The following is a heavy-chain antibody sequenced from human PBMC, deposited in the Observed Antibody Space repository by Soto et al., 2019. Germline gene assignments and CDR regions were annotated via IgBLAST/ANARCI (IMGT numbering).Heavy chain of an antibody. CDR1: GGTFSSFINYP. V-gene: IGHV1-69*06. CDR3: ARRDASGFLRYFDN. D-gene: IGHD3-3*01. J-gene: IGHJ4*02. Sequence: SVKVSCKSSGGTFSSFINYPINWVRQAPGQGLEWMGGIVPNVGTVNYAQKFRGKVTITADKSTGTAYMELSSLRSEDTALYYCARRDASGFLRYFDNWGQGTQVTVSS. CDR2: IVPNVGTV.